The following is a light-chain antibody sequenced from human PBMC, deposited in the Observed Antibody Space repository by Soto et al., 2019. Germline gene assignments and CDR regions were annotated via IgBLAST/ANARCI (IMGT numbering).Light chain of an antibody. V-gene: IGKV3-20*01. Sequence: EIVLTQSPGTLSLSPGARVPLSCRARQSVSGSYLTWSQQKPGQAPRLLIYGASSRATGIPDRFSGSGSGTDFTLTISRLEPEDFAVYYCQQYGNSPITFGPGTKVDIK. J-gene: IGKJ3*01. CDR3: QQYGNSPIT. CDR2: GAS. CDR1: QSVSGSY.